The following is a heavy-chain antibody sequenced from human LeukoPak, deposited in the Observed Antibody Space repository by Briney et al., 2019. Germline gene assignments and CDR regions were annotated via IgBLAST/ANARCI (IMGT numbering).Heavy chain of an antibody. Sequence: GGSLRLSCTVSGFTVSSNSMSWVRQAPGKGLEWVSFIYSGTIHYSDSVKGRFTISRDNSKNTLYLQMNSLRAEDTAMYYCARDFRFLDDYWGQGTLVTVSS. CDR3: ARDFRFLDDY. CDR1: GFTVSSNS. D-gene: IGHD3-3*01. CDR2: IYSGTI. J-gene: IGHJ4*02. V-gene: IGHV3-53*01.